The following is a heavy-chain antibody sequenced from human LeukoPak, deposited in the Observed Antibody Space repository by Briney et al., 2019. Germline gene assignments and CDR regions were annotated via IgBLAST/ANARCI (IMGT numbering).Heavy chain of an antibody. D-gene: IGHD2-15*01. CDR1: GFIFSSYG. V-gene: IGHV3-30*02. Sequence: QPGGSLRLSCAASGFIFSSYGMHWVRQAPGKGLEWVAFIRNDGSNKYYADSVKGRFTISRDNAKNSLYLQMNSLRAEDTAVYYCARLSQWWTIDYWGQGTLVTVSS. CDR3: ARLSQWWTIDY. J-gene: IGHJ4*02. CDR2: IRNDGSNK.